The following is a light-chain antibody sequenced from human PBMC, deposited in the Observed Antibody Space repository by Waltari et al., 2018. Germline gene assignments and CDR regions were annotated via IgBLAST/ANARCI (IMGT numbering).Light chain of an antibody. CDR3: LQYLHTPRT. CDR1: QSLLYTSNNKNY. CDR2: LAS. V-gene: IGKV4-1*01. Sequence: DVVMTQSPDSLAVSLGERATINCKSSQSLLYTSNNKNYLAWYQQKPGQPPTILIYLASIRESGVPDRFSGSGSGTDFTLTISGLQAEDVASYFCLQYLHTPRTFGQGTKVEIK. J-gene: IGKJ1*01.